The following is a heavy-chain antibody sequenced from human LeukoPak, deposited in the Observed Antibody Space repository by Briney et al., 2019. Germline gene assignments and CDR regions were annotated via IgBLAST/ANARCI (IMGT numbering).Heavy chain of an antibody. CDR1: GFTFSSYA. CDR3: AKLTGIAVAAPFDY. J-gene: IGHJ4*02. V-gene: IGHV3-23*01. CDR2: ISGSGGST. D-gene: IGHD6-19*01. Sequence: GGSLRLSCAASGFTFSSYAMSWVRQAPGKGLEWVSAISGSGGSTYYADSVKGRFTISRDNSKNTLYLQMNSPRAEDTAVYYCAKLTGIAVAAPFDYWGQGTLVTVS.